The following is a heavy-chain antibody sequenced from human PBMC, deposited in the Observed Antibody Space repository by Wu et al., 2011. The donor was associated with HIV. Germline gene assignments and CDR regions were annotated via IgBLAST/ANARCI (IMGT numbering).Heavy chain of an antibody. Sequence: QVQLVQSGAEVKKPGSSVKVSCTASGVTFSDSTFGWVRQAPGQGLEWMGRIIPMSASTNYAQKLQGRVTITADASTSTVYMELSSLRYEDTAIYYCARCYSNGWCDTWGQGTRVSVSS. CDR3: ARCYSNGWCDT. CDR2: IIPMSAST. CDR1: GVTFSDST. V-gene: IGHV1-69*15. J-gene: IGHJ5*02. D-gene: IGHD4-11*01.